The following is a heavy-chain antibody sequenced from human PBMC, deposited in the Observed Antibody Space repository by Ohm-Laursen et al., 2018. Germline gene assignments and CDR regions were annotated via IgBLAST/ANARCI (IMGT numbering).Heavy chain of an antibody. V-gene: IGHV4-34*01. CDR1: GGSIGSYY. CDR2: INHRGNT. D-gene: IGHD2-15*01. Sequence: TLSLTCTVSGGSIGSYYWTWIRQPPGKGLEWIGEINHRGNTNYSPSLKSRVTMSVDTSRNHFSLELTSVTAADTAVYYCAREYSDDGGYRYDAFDVWGHGTVVTVSS. CDR3: AREYSDDGGYRYDAFDV. J-gene: IGHJ3*01.